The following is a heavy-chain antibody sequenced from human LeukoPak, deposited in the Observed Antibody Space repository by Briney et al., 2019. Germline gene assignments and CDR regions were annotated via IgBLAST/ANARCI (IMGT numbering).Heavy chain of an antibody. CDR2: ISYDGSKK. CDR1: GFSFSSYA. V-gene: IGHV3-30*01. CDR3: ARPQAYHFDY. J-gene: IGHJ4*02. Sequence: PGRSLRLSCAASGFSFSSYAIHWVRQAPGKGLEWVAAISYDGSKKYYADSVKGRFTISRDNSKNTLYLQMDSLRSEDTAVYYCARPQAYHFDYWGQGTLVTVSS.